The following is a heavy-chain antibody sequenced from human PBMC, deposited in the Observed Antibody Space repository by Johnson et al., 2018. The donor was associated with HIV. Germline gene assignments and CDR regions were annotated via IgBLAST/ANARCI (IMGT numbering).Heavy chain of an antibody. CDR1: GFTFDDYA. CDR3: AKDRDLNYDFWSGSDDAFDI. D-gene: IGHD3-3*01. CDR2: ISWHSGSI. Sequence: VQLVESGGGVVRPGGSLRLSCVASGFTFDDYAMHWVRQAPGKGLEWVSGISWHSGSIGYADSVKGRFTLSRDNAKNSLYLQMNSLRAEDTALYYCAKDRDLNYDFWSGSDDAFDIWGQGTMVTVSS. J-gene: IGHJ3*02. V-gene: IGHV3-9*01.